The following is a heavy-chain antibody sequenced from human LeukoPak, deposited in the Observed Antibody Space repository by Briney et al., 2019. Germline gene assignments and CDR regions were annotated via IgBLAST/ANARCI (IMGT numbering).Heavy chain of an antibody. CDR2: IYHSGST. J-gene: IGHJ4*02. V-gene: IGHV4-39*07. D-gene: IGHD6-13*01. CDR3: ARKMYSRARPCYFDY. Sequence: SETLSLTCTVSGGSISSSSYYWGWIRQPPGKGLEWIGQIYHSGSTNYNPSLKTRVTISVDKSKSQFSLNLTSVTAADTAVYYCARKMYSRARPCYFDYWGQGTLVTVSS. CDR1: GGSISSSSYY.